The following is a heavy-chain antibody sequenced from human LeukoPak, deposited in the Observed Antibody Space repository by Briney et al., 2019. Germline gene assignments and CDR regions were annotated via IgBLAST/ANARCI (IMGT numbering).Heavy chain of an antibody. J-gene: IGHJ4*02. CDR2: IIPIFGTA. D-gene: IGHD3-22*01. Sequence: ASVKVSCKASGGTFSSYAISWVRQAPGQGLECMGRIIPIFGTANYAQKFQGRVTITTDESTSTAYMELSSLRSEDTAVYYCARAFHESSYYDSSGYYYSYFDSWGQGTLVTVSS. V-gene: IGHV1-69*05. CDR3: ARAFHESSYYDSSGYYYSYFDS. CDR1: GGTFSSYA.